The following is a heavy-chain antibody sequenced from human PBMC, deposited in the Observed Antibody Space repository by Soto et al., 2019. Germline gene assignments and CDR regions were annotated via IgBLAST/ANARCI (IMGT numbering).Heavy chain of an antibody. CDR3: ARQFGIAAAVAAYNWFDP. CDR1: AGTIINYY. V-gene: IGHV4-39*01. Sequence: SETLSLTCTVAAGTIINYYCRWILQPPEKKLEWIGSIYYSGSTYYNPSIKSRDTKYVDTSKNQFSLKLSSVTAADTAVYYCARQFGIAAAVAAYNWFDPWGQGTLVTVSS. D-gene: IGHD6-13*01. J-gene: IGHJ5*02. CDR2: IYYSGST.